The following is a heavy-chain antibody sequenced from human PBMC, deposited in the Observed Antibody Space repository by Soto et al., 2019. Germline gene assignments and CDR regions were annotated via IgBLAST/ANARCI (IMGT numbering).Heavy chain of an antibody. J-gene: IGHJ4*02. D-gene: IGHD3-3*01. CDR2: INPNSGGT. Sequence: GASVKVSCKASGYTFTGYYMHWVRQAPGRGLEWMGWINPNSGGTNYAQKFQGWVTMTRDTSITTAYMELSRLRSEDTAVYYCARDRSFHTASGFFDYWGQGTVVTVS. CDR3: ARDRSFHTASGFFDY. CDR1: GYTFTGYY. V-gene: IGHV1-2*04.